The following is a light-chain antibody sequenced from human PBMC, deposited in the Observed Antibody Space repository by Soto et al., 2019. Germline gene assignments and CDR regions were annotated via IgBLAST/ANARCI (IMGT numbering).Light chain of an antibody. J-gene: IGKJ5*01. CDR2: GAS. CDR3: QQYGGSPIT. CDR1: QSVTTR. V-gene: IGKV3-20*01. Sequence: EMVLTRSPGTLSLSPGERVTLSCRASQSVTTRLSWYQHKPGQAPRLLMSGASSRASGVPVRFSGSGSGTDFTLTISRLEPEDFALYYCQQYGGSPITFGLGTRLEIK.